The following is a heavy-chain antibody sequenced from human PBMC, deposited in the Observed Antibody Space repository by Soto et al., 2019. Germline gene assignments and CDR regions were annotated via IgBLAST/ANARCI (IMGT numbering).Heavy chain of an antibody. Sequence: QVQLRESGPGLVKPSGTLSLTCAVSGGSISSSYWWSWVRQPPGKGLEWIAEIHHSGSNNCNPSLKSRLTISIDKSKNQFSLKLNSVTAADTAVYYCAPKTMTTGVFDMWGQGTMVTVSS. CDR3: APKTMTTGVFDM. D-gene: IGHD1-1*01. V-gene: IGHV4-4*02. J-gene: IGHJ3*02. CDR2: IHHSGSN. CDR1: GGSISSSYW.